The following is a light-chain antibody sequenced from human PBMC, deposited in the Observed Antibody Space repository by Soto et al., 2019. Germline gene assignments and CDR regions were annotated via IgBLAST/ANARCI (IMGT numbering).Light chain of an antibody. J-gene: IGLJ1*01. CDR3: SSYTSSGTLGV. CDR2: DVS. CDR1: SSDVGGYNY. V-gene: IGLV2-14*01. Sequence: QSALTQPASGSGFPGQSITISCTGTSSDVGGYNYVSWYQQHPGKAPKLMIYDVSNRPSGVSNRFSGSKSGNTASLTISGLQAEDEADYYCSSYTSSGTLGVFGTGTKVTVL.